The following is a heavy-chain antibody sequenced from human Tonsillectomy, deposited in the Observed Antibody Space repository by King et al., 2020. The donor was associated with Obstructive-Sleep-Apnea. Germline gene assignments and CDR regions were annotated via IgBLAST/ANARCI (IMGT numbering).Heavy chain of an antibody. V-gene: IGHV4-39*07. Sequence: QLQESGPGLVKPSETLSLTCTVSGGSINSSRYYWGWIRQPPGKGLEWIGSIYYSGSTYYNPALKSRFTISVDTSKNQFSLKLRSVTAADTAVYYCARDLYSNWFDPWGQGTLVTVSS. CDR2: IYYSGST. D-gene: IGHD2-15*01. J-gene: IGHJ5*02. CDR3: ARDLYSNWFDP. CDR1: GGSINSSRYY.